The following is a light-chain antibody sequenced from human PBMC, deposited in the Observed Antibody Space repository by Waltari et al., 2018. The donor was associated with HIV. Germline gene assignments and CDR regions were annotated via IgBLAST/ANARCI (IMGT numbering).Light chain of an antibody. Sequence: DIQMTQSPSTLSASVGETVTITCRASQSIGVWLAWYQQKPGKAPKFLISKASSLESGVPSRFSGSGAATEFTLTISSLQPDDFATYFCQEYTTYLGTFGQGTKVEIK. CDR3: QEYTTYLGT. CDR1: QSIGVW. J-gene: IGKJ1*01. V-gene: IGKV1-5*03. CDR2: KAS.